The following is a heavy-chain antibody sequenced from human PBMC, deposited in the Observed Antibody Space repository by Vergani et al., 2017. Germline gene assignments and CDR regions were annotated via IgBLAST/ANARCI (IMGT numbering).Heavy chain of an antibody. CDR1: GGSISSYY. CDR2: IYYSGST. D-gene: IGHD3-3*01. V-gene: IGHV4-59*01. CDR3: ARDRFFDAFDI. J-gene: IGHJ3*02. Sequence: QVQLQESGPGLVKPSETLSLTCTVSGGSISSYYWSWIRQPPGKGLEWIGYIYYSGSTNYNPSLKSRVTISVDTSKNQFSLKLSSVTAADTAVYYCARDRFFDAFDIWGQGTMVTVSS.